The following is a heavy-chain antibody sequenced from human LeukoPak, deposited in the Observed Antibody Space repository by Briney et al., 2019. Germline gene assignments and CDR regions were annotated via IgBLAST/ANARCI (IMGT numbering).Heavy chain of an antibody. V-gene: IGHV3-7*03. CDR1: GLRFGSYW. D-gene: IGHD2-15*01. CDR3: ARGSDSPYDHTFDY. CDR2: MNQDGSEK. Sequence: PGGSLRLSCAASGLRFGSYWMNWVRQAPGKGLEWVANMNQDGSEKNYVDSVKGRFTISRDNTKNSLFLQMDSLRAEDTAFYYCARGSDSPYDHTFDYWGQGTLVTVSS. J-gene: IGHJ4*02.